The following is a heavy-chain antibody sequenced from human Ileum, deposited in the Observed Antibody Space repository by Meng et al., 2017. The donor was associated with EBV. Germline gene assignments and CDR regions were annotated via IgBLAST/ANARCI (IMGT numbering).Heavy chain of an antibody. J-gene: IGHJ4*02. V-gene: IGHV4-4*02. D-gene: IGHD6-19*01. CDR2: IYHSGST. CDR1: GGSISSSNW. CDR3: ARVGQWLPIDY. Sequence: QLHLQDSRPGLLKPSGTLSLTCAVSGGSISSSNWWSWVRQPPGKGLEWIGEIYHSGSTNYNPSLKSRVTMSVDKSKNQFSLNLSSVTAADTAVYYCARVGQWLPIDYWGQGTLVTVSS.